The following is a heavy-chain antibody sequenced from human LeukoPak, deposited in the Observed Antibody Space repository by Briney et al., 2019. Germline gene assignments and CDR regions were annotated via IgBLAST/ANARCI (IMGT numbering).Heavy chain of an antibody. D-gene: IGHD6-13*01. CDR1: GDSISSSGYY. CDR3: ARVRVAAAGWSQYYFDY. CDR2: IFYIGST. V-gene: IGHV4-39*07. J-gene: IGHJ4*02. Sequence: TSETLSLTCIVSGDSISSSGYYWGWIRQTPGKGLEWIGNIFYIGSTYYNPSLKSRVTISVDTSKNQFSLKLSSVTAADTAVYYCARVRVAAAGWSQYYFDYWGQGTLVTVSS.